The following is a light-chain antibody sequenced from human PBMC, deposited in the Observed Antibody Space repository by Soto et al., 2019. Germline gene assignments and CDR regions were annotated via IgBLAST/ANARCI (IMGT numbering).Light chain of an antibody. J-gene: IGLJ1*01. CDR1: SSDVGGHNS. Sequence: HSALTQPASVSGSPGPSTIISCTGTSSDVGGHNSVAWYQHNPGKAPKLMIYDVSNRPSGVSSRFSGSKSGNTASLSISGHQDEDEADYYCSSYTSSSTLVFVTGTKVTVL. CDR2: DVS. CDR3: SSYTSSSTLV. V-gene: IGLV2-14*01.